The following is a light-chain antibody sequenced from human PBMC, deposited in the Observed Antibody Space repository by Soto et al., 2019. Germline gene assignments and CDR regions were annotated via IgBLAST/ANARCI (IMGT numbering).Light chain of an antibody. CDR3: QQSYSTPTT. J-gene: IGKJ5*01. CDR2: SAS. Sequence: IQLTQSPSSLSASVGDRVTITCRASQGIRIDLGWYQQKPGKAPKLLIYSASSLQIGVPSRFSGSGSGTDFTLTISSLQPEDFGTYYCQQSYSTPTTFGQGTRLEIK. CDR1: QGIRID. V-gene: IGKV1-39*01.